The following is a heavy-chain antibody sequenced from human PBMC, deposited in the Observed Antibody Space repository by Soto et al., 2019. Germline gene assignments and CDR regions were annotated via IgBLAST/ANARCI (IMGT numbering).Heavy chain of an antibody. CDR1: GGTFSSYA. Sequence: SVKVSCKASGGTFSSYAISWVRQAPGQGLEWMGGIIPIFGTANYAQKFQGRVTITADESTSTAYMELSSLRSEDTAVYYCARDPNSSSLPNLFDPWGQGTLVTVSS. CDR2: IIPIFGTA. V-gene: IGHV1-69*13. CDR3: ARDPNSSSLPNLFDP. D-gene: IGHD6-6*01. J-gene: IGHJ5*02.